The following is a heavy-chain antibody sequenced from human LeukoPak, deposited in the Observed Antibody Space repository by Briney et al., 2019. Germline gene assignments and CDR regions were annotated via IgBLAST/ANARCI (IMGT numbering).Heavy chain of an antibody. CDR2: ISWNSGSI. CDR1: GFTFDDYA. J-gene: IGHJ4*02. CDR3: AKSPLWFGEFDY. Sequence: GGSLRLSCAASGFTFDDYAMHWVRHAPGKGLEWVSGISWNSGSIGYADSVKGRFTISRDNAKNSLYLQMNSLRAEDTALYYCAKSPLWFGEFDYWGQGTLVTVSS. V-gene: IGHV3-9*01. D-gene: IGHD3-10*01.